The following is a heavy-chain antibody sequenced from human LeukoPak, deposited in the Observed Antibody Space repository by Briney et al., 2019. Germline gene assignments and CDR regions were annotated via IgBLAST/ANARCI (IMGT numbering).Heavy chain of an antibody. CDR1: GGSISSYY. V-gene: IGHV4-59*01. Sequence: ASETLSLTCTVSGGSISSYYWSWIRQPPGKGLEWIWYIYYSGSTNYNPFLKSRVTISVDTSKNQFSLKLSSVTAADTAVYYCARDGPMTQSGAFDIWGQGTMVTVSS. D-gene: IGHD3-10*01. CDR2: IYYSGST. CDR3: ARDGPMTQSGAFDI. J-gene: IGHJ3*02.